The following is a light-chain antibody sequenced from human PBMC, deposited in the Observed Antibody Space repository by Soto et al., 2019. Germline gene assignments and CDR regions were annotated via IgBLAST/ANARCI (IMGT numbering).Light chain of an antibody. Sequence: DIQMTQSPSTLSASVGDRVTITCRASQSISDSLAWYQQKPGKAPKRLIYEAFSLKSGVPSRFSGSRSGTEYTLTISSLQPDDFATYYCQQYNGYWTFGQGAKVEIK. CDR1: QSISDS. CDR2: EAF. J-gene: IGKJ1*01. CDR3: QQYNGYWT. V-gene: IGKV1-5*03.